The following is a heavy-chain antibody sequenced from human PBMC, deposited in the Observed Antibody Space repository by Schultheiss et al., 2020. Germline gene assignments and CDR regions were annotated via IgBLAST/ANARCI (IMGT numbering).Heavy chain of an antibody. CDR2: IYYSGST. J-gene: IGHJ6*02. Sequence: SETQSLTCTVSGGSISSNSDYWGWIRQPPGKGLEWIGSIYYSGSTYYNPSLKSRVTISVDTSKNQFSLKLSSLTAADTAVYYCARHVSSGWYWYYGMDFWGQGTTVTVSS. CDR1: GGSISSNSDY. D-gene: IGHD6-19*01. CDR3: ARHVSSGWYWYYGMDF. V-gene: IGHV4-39*01.